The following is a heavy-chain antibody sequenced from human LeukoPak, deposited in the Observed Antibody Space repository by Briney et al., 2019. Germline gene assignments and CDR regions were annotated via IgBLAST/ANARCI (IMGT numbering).Heavy chain of an antibody. J-gene: IGHJ4*02. CDR3: AKSRLGTDTSTVHSFAY. CDR1: GGSVSSGSYY. V-gene: IGHV4-61*01. Sequence: SETLSLTCTVSGGSVSSGSYYWSWIRQPPGKGLEWIGFIYHSGTVTYNPSLKSRGTMSVDTSKDQVSLKLTSVTAADTAVYYCAKSRLGTDTSTVHSFAYWGQGILVTVSS. D-gene: IGHD4-11*01. CDR2: IYHSGTV.